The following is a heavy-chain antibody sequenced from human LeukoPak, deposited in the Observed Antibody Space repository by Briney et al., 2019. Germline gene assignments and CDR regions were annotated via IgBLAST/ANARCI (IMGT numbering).Heavy chain of an antibody. CDR3: AIIYGSGSYAIGFNYYYYMDV. CDR1: GYTFHRYY. J-gene: IGHJ6*03. D-gene: IGHD3-10*01. V-gene: IGHV1-46*02. CDR2: INPSGGSP. Sequence: ASVKVSCKASGYTFHRYYMHWLRQAPGQGLAGMGIINPSGGSPSYAPKFQGRVTMTMDMSTSTVYMELSSLRSDDTAVYYCAIIYGSGSYAIGFNYYYYMDVWGKGTTVTVSS.